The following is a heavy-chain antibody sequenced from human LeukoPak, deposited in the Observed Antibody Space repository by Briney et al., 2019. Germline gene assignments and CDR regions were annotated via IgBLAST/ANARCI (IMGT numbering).Heavy chain of an antibody. CDR2: ISAYNGNT. D-gene: IGHD6-6*01. CDR1: GYTFTSYG. CDR3: ARDLSSSSVLDY. Sequence: ASVKVSCKASGYTFTSYGTSWVRQAPGQGLEWMGWISAYNGNTNYAQKLQGRVTMTTDTSTSTAYMELRSLRSDDTAAYYRARDLSSSSVLDYWGQGTLVTVSS. V-gene: IGHV1-18*01. J-gene: IGHJ4*02.